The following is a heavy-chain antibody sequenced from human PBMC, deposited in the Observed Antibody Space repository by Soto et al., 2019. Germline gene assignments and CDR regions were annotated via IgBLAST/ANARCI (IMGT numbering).Heavy chain of an antibody. CDR2: INPNSGGT. CDR3: ARDDGSGTKDRVFYYYYGMDV. D-gene: IGHD3-10*01. CDR1: GYTFTGYY. V-gene: IGHV1-2*02. Sequence: ASVKVSCKASGYTFTGYYMHWVRQAPGQGLEWMGWINPNSGGTNYAQKFQGRVTMTRDASISTAYMELSRLRSDDTAVYYCARDDGSGTKDRVFYYYYGMDVWGQGTTVTVSS. J-gene: IGHJ6*02.